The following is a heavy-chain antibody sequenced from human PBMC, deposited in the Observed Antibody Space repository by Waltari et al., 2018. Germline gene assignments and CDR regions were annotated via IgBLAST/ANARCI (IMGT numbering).Heavy chain of an antibody. CDR1: GFTLRSFW. CDR3: ATSGWYCFDY. CDR2: IKQDGSEK. D-gene: IGHD6-19*01. J-gene: IGHJ4*02. V-gene: IGHV3-7*01. Sequence: EVQLVESGGGLVQPGGSLRLSCAAYGFTLRSFWMNWVRQTPGKGLEWVAGIKQDGSEKYYADSVKGRFTISRDNAKNSLYLQMNSLRAEDTAVYYCATSGWYCFDYWGQGTLVTVSS.